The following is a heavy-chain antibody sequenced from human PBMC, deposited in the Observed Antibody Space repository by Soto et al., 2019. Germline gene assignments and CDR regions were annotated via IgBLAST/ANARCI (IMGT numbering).Heavy chain of an antibody. V-gene: IGHV1-2*02. Sequence: GASVKVSCKASGYTFTGYYIHWVRQAPGQGLEWMGSISPHSGGPNYAQRFQGRVTMTRDTSKNQFSLKLSSVTAADTAVYYCARDGYSGSYLGNWFDPWGQGTLVTVSS. CDR2: ISPHSGGP. CDR3: ARDGYSGSYLGNWFDP. D-gene: IGHD1-26*01. J-gene: IGHJ5*02. CDR1: GYTFTGYY.